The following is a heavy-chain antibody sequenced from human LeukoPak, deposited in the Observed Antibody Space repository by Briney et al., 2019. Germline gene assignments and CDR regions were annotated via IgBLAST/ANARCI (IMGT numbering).Heavy chain of an antibody. V-gene: IGHV3-21*01. CDR2: ISSSSYI. Sequence: PGGSLRLSCAASGFTFSSYSMNWVRQAPGKGLEWVSSISSSSYIYYADSVKGRFTISRDNAKNSLYLQMNSLRAEDTAVYYCARDLTVTTGGEGYWGQGTLVTVSS. CDR1: GFTFSSYS. CDR3: ARDLTVTTGGEGY. J-gene: IGHJ4*02. D-gene: IGHD4-17*01.